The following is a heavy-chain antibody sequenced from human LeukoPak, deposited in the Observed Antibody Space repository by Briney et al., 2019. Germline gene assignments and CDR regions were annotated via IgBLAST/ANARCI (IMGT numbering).Heavy chain of an antibody. CDR1: GYTFTSYS. D-gene: IGHD2-21*01. Sequence: ASVKVSCKASGYTFTSYSLHWVRQAPGQGLEWMGIINPSSGGTTYAQNFQGRVTMTRDTSTSTVYMELSSLRSEDTAVYYCARLSDLGEFDIWGQGTMVTVSS. J-gene: IGHJ3*02. CDR2: INPSSGGT. CDR3: ARLSDLGEFDI. V-gene: IGHV1-46*01.